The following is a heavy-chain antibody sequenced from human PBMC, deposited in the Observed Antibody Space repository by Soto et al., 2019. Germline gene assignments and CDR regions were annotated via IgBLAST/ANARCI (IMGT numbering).Heavy chain of an antibody. CDR2: ISAYNGNT. V-gene: IGHV1-18*01. J-gene: IGHJ4*02. CDR3: ARDQVYYYGSGSYHY. CDR1: GYTFTSYG. D-gene: IGHD3-10*01. Sequence: GPSVKVSCKASGYTFTSYGISWVRQAPGQGLEWMGWISAYNGNTNYAQKLQGRVTMTTDTSTSTAYMELRSLRSDDTAVYYCARDQVYYYGSGSYHYWGQGTLVTVSS.